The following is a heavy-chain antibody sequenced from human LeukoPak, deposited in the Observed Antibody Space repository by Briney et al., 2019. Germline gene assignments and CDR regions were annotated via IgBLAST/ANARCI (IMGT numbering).Heavy chain of an antibody. Sequence: ASVKISCKASGYTFTSNHIHWVRQAPGQGLEWMGVINPSGDSTSYAPKFQGRVTVTRDTSTSTVYMELSSLRSEDTAVYYCARDFQGYYYYGMDVWGQGTTVTVS. CDR2: INPSGDST. CDR1: GYTFTSNH. V-gene: IGHV1-46*01. J-gene: IGHJ6*02. CDR3: ARDFQGYYYYGMDV.